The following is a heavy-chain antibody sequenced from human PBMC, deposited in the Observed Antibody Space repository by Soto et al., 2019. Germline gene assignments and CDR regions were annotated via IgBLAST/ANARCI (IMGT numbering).Heavy chain of an antibody. CDR1: GFSFSTYD. J-gene: IGHJ4*02. Sequence: GGSLRLSCAASGFSFSTYDMSWVRQSPGKGLDWVSVIIGSDGSTYYAHSVKGRFTISRDNSKNTLYLQMSGLRVDDTAVYYCTKGAHLDYWGPGTPVTVSS. CDR3: TKGAHLDY. CDR2: IIGSDGST. V-gene: IGHV3-23*01.